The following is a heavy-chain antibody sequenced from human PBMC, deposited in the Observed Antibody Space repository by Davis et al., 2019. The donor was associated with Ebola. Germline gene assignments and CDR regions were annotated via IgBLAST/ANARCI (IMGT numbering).Heavy chain of an antibody. J-gene: IGHJ5*02. D-gene: IGHD6-13*01. CDR1: GYTFTGYY. V-gene: IGHV1-2*02. CDR2: INPNSGGT. Sequence: ASVKVSCKASGYTFTGYYMHWVRQAPGQGLEWMGWINPNSGGTNYAQKFQGRVTMTRDTSISTAYMELSRLRSDDTAVYYCARGRPIAAAGRGWFDPWGQGTLVTVSS. CDR3: ARGRPIAAAGRGWFDP.